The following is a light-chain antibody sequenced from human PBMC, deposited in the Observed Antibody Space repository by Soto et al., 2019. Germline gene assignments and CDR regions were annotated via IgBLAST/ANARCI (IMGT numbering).Light chain of an antibody. CDR3: QQYAGSLYT. V-gene: IGKV3-20*01. J-gene: IGKJ2*01. CDR2: DVS. Sequence: IVLTQSPGTLSLSPGEKATLSCRASQRVPTKYLAWFQQKPGQAPRLLMNDVSTRVTGFPDRFSGSGSGTDFSLTISRLQPEDVAVYYCQQYAGSLYTFAQRTK. CDR1: QRVPTKY.